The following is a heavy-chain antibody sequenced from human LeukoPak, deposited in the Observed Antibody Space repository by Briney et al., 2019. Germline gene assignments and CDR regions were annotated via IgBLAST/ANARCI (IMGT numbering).Heavy chain of an antibody. J-gene: IGHJ3*02. D-gene: IGHD5-24*01. V-gene: IGHV4-59*01. CDR2: VYSSGST. CDR1: GGSINSYY. CDR3: ARDTRDGYRDAFDI. Sequence: PSETPSLTCTVSGGSINSYYWNWIRQPPGKGLEWIGYVYSSGSTNYSPSLKSRVTISVDTSRSQFSLKLNSVTAADTAVYYCARDTRDGYRDAFDIWGQGTVVSVSS.